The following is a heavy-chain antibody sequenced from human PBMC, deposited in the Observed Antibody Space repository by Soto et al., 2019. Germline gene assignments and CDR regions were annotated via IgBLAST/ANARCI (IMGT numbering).Heavy chain of an antibody. CDR1: GGSISSYY. J-gene: IGHJ4*02. V-gene: IGHV4-59*01. CDR2: IYYSGSA. Sequence: SETLSLTCTVSGGSISSYYWSWIRQPPGKGLEWIGYIYYSGSADYKPCLKSRVTKSVDTSENQFSLKLSTVTAADTAVYYCARDLLGKVDCWGQGTLGHVSS. CDR3: ARDLLGKVDC. D-gene: IGHD7-27*01.